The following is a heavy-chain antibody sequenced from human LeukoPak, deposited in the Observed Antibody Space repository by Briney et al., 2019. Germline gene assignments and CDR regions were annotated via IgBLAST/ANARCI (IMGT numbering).Heavy chain of an antibody. J-gene: IGHJ4*02. Sequence: PGGSLRLSCATSGFTVSSNYMSWIRQAPGKGLEWVSYISSSGNNIYYADSVKGRFTISRDNAKNSLYLQMNSLRAEDTAVYYCARKTIVVVTPTEYWGQGTLVTVSS. CDR3: ARKTIVVVTPTEY. D-gene: IGHD3-22*01. V-gene: IGHV3-11*01. CDR2: ISSSGNNI. CDR1: GFTVSSNY.